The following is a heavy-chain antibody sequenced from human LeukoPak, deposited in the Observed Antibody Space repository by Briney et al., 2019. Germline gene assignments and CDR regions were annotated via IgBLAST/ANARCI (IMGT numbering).Heavy chain of an antibody. J-gene: IGHJ6*03. D-gene: IGHD6-6*01. V-gene: IGHV4-38-2*02. Sequence: SETLSLTCTVSGYSISSGYYWGWIRQPPGKGLEWIGSIYQSRSTYYNPSLKSRVTISVDTSKTQFSLKLSSVTAADTAVYYCARWSGSVTARNYYYYMDVWGEGTTVTVSS. CDR2: IYQSRST. CDR3: ARWSGSVTARNYYYYMDV. CDR1: GYSISSGYY.